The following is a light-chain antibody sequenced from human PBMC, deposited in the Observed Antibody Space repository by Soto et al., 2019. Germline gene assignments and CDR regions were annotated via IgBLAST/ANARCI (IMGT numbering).Light chain of an antibody. V-gene: IGLV2-14*01. Sequence: QSALTQPASVSGSPGQSITISCTGTSSDVGGYNYVSWYQQHPGKAPKLMIYDVSNRPSGVSNRFSGSKSGNTASLTISGLQAEDGAEYYCSSYTSSSTLVFGGGTKVTVL. CDR2: DVS. J-gene: IGLJ2*01. CDR3: SSYTSSSTLV. CDR1: SSDVGGYNY.